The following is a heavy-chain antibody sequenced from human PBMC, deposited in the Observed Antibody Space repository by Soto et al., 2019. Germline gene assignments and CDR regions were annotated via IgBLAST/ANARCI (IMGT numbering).Heavy chain of an antibody. Sequence: GGSLRLSCAASAFSFSTSWMHWVRQAPGEGLVWVSRINPDGRTINYADSVKGRFTISRDNAKNTLYLQMNILRVEDTAVYFCATAGNYLFDNWGLGTLFTVSS. D-gene: IGHD1-1*01. V-gene: IGHV3-74*01. J-gene: IGHJ4*02. CDR2: INPDGRTI. CDR1: AFSFSTSW. CDR3: ATAGNYLFDN.